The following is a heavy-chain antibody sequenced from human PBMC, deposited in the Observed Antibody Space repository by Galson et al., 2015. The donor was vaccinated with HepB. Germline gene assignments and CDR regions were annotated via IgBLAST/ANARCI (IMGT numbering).Heavy chain of an antibody. CDR2: IYPGDSEP. CDR1: GYRFTTSW. V-gene: IGHV5-51*01. J-gene: IGHJ6*02. Sequence: QSGAEVTKPGESLKISCEGSGYRFTTSWIAWVRQMPGKGLEWMGIIYPGDSEPRYSPSFEGQVTISADKAISTTYLQWSSLKASDTAMYYWARQLGRTGYWYHGMDVWGQGTTVIVS. CDR3: ARQLGRTGYWYHGMDV. D-gene: IGHD7-27*01.